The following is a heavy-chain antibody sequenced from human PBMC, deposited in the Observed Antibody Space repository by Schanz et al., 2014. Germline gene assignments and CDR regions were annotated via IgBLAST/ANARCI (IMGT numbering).Heavy chain of an antibody. CDR2: ISSSGSSI. Sequence: EVKLLESGGHLVQPGGSLRLSCSASGFTFSTYAMNWVRQAPGKGLEWVSSISSSGSSIYYADSVKGRFTISRDNANNSLFLRMNSLRAEDTAVYYCASDYNYFETEAPWGQGTLVTVSS. V-gene: IGHV3-21*02. D-gene: IGHD3-16*01. CDR3: ASDYNYFETEAP. J-gene: IGHJ5*02. CDR1: GFTFSTYA.